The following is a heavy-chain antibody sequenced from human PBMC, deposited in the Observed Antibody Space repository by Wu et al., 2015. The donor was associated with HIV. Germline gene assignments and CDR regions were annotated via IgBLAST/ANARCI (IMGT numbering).Heavy chain of an antibody. V-gene: IGHV1-18*01. D-gene: IGHD3-3*01. CDR1: GYTFTTLW. J-gene: IGHJ6*03. Sequence: QVQLVQSGAEVKKPGASVKVSCKASGYTFTTLWYQRGCDRPLDKGVEWMGWISAYNGNTNYAQKLQGRVTMTTDTSTSTAYMELRSLRSDDTAVYYCARQGEYDFWSGYYRGYYMDVWGKGTTVTVSS. CDR2: ISAYNGNT. CDR3: ARQGEYDFWSGYYRGYYMDV.